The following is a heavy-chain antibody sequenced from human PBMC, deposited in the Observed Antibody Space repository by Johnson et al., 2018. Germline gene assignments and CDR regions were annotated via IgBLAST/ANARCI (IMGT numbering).Heavy chain of an antibody. J-gene: IGHJ3*02. CDR2: MNPNSGNT. V-gene: IGHV1-8*01. CDR3: ARDGDTAAANDAFDI. Sequence: QVQLVQSGAEVKKPGASVKVSCKASGYTFTSYDINWVRQATGQGLEWMGWMNPNSGNTGYAQKFQGRGTMTRNTSKSTAYMELSSLRSEDTAVSYCARDGDTAAANDAFDIWGQGTMVTVSS. CDR1: GYTFTSYD. D-gene: IGHD6-13*01.